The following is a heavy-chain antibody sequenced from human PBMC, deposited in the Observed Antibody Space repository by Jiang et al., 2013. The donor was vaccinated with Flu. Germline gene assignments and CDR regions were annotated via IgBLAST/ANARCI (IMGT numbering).Heavy chain of an antibody. CDR3: AKEGSEIQLWDFDY. D-gene: IGHD5-18*01. Sequence: VQLLESGGGVVQPGRSLRLSCAASGFTFSSYGMHWVRQAPGKGLGWVAVISYDGSNKYYADSVKGRFTISRDNSKNTLYLQMNSLRAEDTAVYYCAKEGSEIQLWDFDYWGQGTPGHRLL. CDR2: ISYDGSNK. J-gene: IGHJ4*02. V-gene: IGHV3-30*18. CDR1: GFTFSSYG.